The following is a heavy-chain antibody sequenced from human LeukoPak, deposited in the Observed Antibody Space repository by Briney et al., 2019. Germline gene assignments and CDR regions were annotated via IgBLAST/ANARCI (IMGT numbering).Heavy chain of an antibody. CDR1: GGTLSSYA. Sequence: GASVKVSCKASGGTLSSYAISWVRQAPGQGREWMGGSITIFGTANYAQKFQGRVTITADESTSTAYMELSSLRSEDTAVYYCALHSSSLTYKWFDPWGQGTLVTVSS. CDR2: SITIFGTA. CDR3: ALHSSSLTYKWFDP. V-gene: IGHV1-69*13. J-gene: IGHJ5*02. D-gene: IGHD6-13*01.